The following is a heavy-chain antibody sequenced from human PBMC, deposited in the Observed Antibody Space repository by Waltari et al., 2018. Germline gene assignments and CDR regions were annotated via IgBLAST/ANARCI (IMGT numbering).Heavy chain of an antibody. J-gene: IGHJ5*02. CDR1: GGSISSSSYY. D-gene: IGHD6-6*01. V-gene: IGHV4-39*07. CDR2: IYYSGST. CDR3: AREHPNISALVGWFDP. Sequence: QLQLQESGPGLVKPSETLSLTCTVPGGSISSSSYYWGWIRQPPGKGLEWIRSIYYSGSTYYNPSLKSRVTISVDTSKNHFSLKLSSVTAADTAVYFCAREHPNISALVGWFDPWGQGTLVTVSS.